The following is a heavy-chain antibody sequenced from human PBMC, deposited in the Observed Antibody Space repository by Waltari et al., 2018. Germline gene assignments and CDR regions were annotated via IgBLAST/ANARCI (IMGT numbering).Heavy chain of an antibody. V-gene: IGHV4-39*02. D-gene: IGHD1-26*01. CDR3: ARIRWDLPHAFDI. CDR2: VYYSGGT. CDR1: RGSMSSLRYY. J-gene: IGHJ3*02. Sequence: QLQLQESGPGLVKPSATMSGTCTVSRGSMSSLRYYWGWIRQPPGKGLEWIGSVYYSGGTFYTPSLKSLVTISVDTSENHFSLRLNSVTAADTAVYYCARIRWDLPHAFDIWGLGTMLTVSS.